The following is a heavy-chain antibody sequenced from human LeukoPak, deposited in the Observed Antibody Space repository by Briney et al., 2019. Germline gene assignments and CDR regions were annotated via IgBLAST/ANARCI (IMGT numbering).Heavy chain of an antibody. Sequence: KSGGSLRLSCAASGFTFSSYSMNWVRQAPGKGLEWVSSISSSSTYIYYADSVKGRFTISRDNAKNSLYLQMNSLRAEDTAVYYCARTPYCGGDCYTFPYYFDYWGQGTLVTVSS. CDR2: ISSSSTYI. J-gene: IGHJ4*02. V-gene: IGHV3-21*01. CDR3: ARTPYCGGDCYTFPYYFDY. CDR1: GFTFSSYS. D-gene: IGHD2-21*02.